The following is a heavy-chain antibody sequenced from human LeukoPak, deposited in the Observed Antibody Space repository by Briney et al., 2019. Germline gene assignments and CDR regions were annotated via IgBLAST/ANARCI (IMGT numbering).Heavy chain of an antibody. Sequence: PGGSLRLSCAASGFTFSSYAMHWVRQAPGKGLEWVAVISYDGSNKYYADSVKGRFTISRDNSKNTLYPQMNSLRAEDTAVYYCARGQVMAFDYWGQGTLVTVSS. CDR2: ISYDGSNK. CDR1: GFTFSSYA. J-gene: IGHJ4*02. V-gene: IGHV3-30*01. D-gene: IGHD5-24*01. CDR3: ARGQVMAFDY.